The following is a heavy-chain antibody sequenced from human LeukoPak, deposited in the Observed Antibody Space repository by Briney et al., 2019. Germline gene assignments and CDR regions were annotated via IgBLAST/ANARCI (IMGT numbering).Heavy chain of an antibody. V-gene: IGHV3-21*01. D-gene: IGHD3-10*01. CDR2: ISYSSSYI. CDR3: ARGGGSGTYYFDY. J-gene: IGHJ4*02. Sequence: PGGSLRLSCAASGFTFSTYSMNWVRQAPGKGLEWVSSISYSSSYIYSADSVKGRFTISRDNAKNSLYLQMNSLRAEDTAVYYCARGGGSGTYYFDYWGQGTLVTVSS. CDR1: GFTFSTYS.